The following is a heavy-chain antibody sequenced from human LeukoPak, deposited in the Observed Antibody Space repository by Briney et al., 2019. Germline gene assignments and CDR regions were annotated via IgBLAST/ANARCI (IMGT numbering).Heavy chain of an antibody. CDR1: GFTFSSYG. V-gene: IGHV3-30*03. Sequence: PGGSLRLSCAASGFTFSSYGMHWVRQAPGKGLEWVAVISYDGSNKYYADSVKGRFTISRDNAKNSLYLQMNSLRAEDTAVYYCARDDRSSGWYYLDYWGQGTLVTVSS. D-gene: IGHD6-19*01. J-gene: IGHJ4*02. CDR2: ISYDGSNK. CDR3: ARDDRSSGWYYLDY.